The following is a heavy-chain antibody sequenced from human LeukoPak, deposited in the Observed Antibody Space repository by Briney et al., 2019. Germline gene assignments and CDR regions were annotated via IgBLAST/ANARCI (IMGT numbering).Heavy chain of an antibody. D-gene: IGHD4-17*01. Sequence: SETLSLTCTVSGGSISSYYWSWIRQPAGKGLEWIGRIYTSGSTNYNPSLKSRVTMSVDTSKNQFSLKLSSVTAADTAVYYCARDSDYGDYGPGGNYFDYWGQGTLVTVSS. CDR2: IYTSGST. CDR3: ARDSDYGDYGPGGNYFDY. J-gene: IGHJ4*02. V-gene: IGHV4-4*07. CDR1: GGSISSYY.